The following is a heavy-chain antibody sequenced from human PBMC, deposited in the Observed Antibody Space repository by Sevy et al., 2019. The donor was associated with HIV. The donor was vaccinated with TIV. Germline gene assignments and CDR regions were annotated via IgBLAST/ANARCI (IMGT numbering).Heavy chain of an antibody. CDR2: ISSSSSYT. V-gene: IGHV3-11*06. CDR3: ARARTYYYDSSGYYPLDY. Sequence: GGSLRLSCAASGFTFSDYYMSLIRQAPGKGLEWVSYISSSSSYTNYADSVKGRFTISRDNAKNSLYLQMNSLRAEDTAVYYCARARTYYYDSSGYYPLDYWGQGTLVTVSS. D-gene: IGHD3-22*01. CDR1: GFTFSDYY. J-gene: IGHJ4*02.